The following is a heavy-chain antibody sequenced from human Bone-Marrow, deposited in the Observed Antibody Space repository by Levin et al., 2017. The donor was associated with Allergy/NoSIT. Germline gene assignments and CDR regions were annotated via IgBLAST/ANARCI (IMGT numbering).Heavy chain of an antibody. V-gene: IGHV1-69*06. CDR1: GGISTTQG. CDR2: IIPVFATA. J-gene: IGHJ6*02. D-gene: IGHD2-15*01. Sequence: SVKVSCKASGGISTTQGISWVRQAPGQGLEWMGAIIPVFATANYPQKLQGRVTITADTSTSTAYMELSSLGPEGTAVYYFARPSFPRGYGSGTPNTWVGYYGMDVWGPGTTVTVSS. CDR3: ARPSFPRGYGSGTPNTWVGYYGMDV.